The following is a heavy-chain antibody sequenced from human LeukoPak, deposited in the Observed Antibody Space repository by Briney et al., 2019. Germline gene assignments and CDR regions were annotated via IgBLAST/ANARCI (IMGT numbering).Heavy chain of an antibody. Sequence: ASVKVSCKASGYTFTGYYMHWVRQAPGQGLEWMGWINPNSGGTNYAQKFQGWVTMTRDTSISTAYMELRRLRSDDTAVYYCAREAYCGGDCYSFLDYWGQGTLVTVSS. J-gene: IGHJ4*02. CDR3: AREAYCGGDCYSFLDY. D-gene: IGHD2-21*02. CDR2: INPNSGGT. CDR1: GYTFTGYY. V-gene: IGHV1-2*04.